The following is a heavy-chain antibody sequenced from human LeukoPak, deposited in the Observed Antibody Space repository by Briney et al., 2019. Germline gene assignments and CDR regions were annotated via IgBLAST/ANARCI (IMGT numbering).Heavy chain of an antibody. V-gene: IGHV1-18*01. D-gene: IGHD2-2*02. CDR3: ARAGYCSSTSCYTGRYYYYGMDV. Sequence: ASVKASCKASGYTFTSYGISWVRQAPGQGLEWMGWISAYNGNTNYAQKLQGRVTMTTDTSTSTAYMELRSLRSDDTAVYYCARAGYCSSTSCYTGRYYYYGMDVWGQGTTVTVSS. CDR1: GYTFTSYG. CDR2: ISAYNGNT. J-gene: IGHJ6*02.